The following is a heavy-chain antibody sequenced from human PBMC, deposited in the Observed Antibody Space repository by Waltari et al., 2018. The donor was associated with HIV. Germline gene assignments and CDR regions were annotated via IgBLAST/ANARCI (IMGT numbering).Heavy chain of an antibody. CDR1: GFTFSAYW. CDR2: IKQDGSEQ. J-gene: IGHJ4*02. CDR3: ARPQGGYSYGFNY. V-gene: IGHV3-7*01. Sequence: EVQLVESGGGLVQPGGSLRLSCAASGFTFSAYWMSWVRPAPGKGLEWVANIKQDGSEQYYVDSVKGRFTISRDNAKNSLYLQMNSLRADDTAVYYCARPQGGYSYGFNYWGQGTLVTVSS. D-gene: IGHD5-18*01.